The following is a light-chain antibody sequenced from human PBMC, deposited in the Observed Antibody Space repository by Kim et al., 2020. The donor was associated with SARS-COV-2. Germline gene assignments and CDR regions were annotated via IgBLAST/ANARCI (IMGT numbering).Light chain of an antibody. J-gene: IGKJ2*01. CDR1: QSVSSY. V-gene: IGKV3-20*01. Sequence: SLFPGERAALSCRASQSVSSYLAWYQQKPGPAPRLLIHGASSRATGIPDRFSGSGSGTDFTLTISRLEPEDFAVYYCQQYGFSPNTFGQGTKLEIK. CDR3: QQYGFSPNT. CDR2: GAS.